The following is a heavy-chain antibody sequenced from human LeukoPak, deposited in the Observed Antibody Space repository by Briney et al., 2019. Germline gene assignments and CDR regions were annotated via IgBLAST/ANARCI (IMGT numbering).Heavy chain of an antibody. Sequence: GGSLRLSCAASGFTFSDYYMSWIRQAPGKGLEWVSYISSSGSTIYYADSVKDRFTISRDNAKNSLYLQMNSLRAEDTAVYYCARDRFLMVRGVIVWGQGTLVTVSS. D-gene: IGHD3-10*01. CDR3: ARDRFLMVRGVIV. J-gene: IGHJ4*02. V-gene: IGHV3-11*01. CDR2: ISSSGSTI. CDR1: GFTFSDYY.